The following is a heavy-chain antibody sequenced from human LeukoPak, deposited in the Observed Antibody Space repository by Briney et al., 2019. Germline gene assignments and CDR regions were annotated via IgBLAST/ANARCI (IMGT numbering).Heavy chain of an antibody. D-gene: IGHD1-26*01. CDR2: IYNGGNT. CDR1: GGSISSYY. J-gene: IGHJ4*02. CDR3: AAGPWELDF. Sequence: KPSETLSLTCTVSGGSISSYYWSWIRQAPGKGLEFIGFIYNGGNTNYNPSLKSRATTSVDTSNNQFSLRLTSVTAADTAMYYCAAGPWELDFWGQGTLVTVSS. V-gene: IGHV4-4*09.